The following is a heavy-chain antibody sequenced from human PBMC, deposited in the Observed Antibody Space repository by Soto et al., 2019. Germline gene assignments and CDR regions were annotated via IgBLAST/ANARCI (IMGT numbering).Heavy chain of an antibody. D-gene: IGHD3-10*01. CDR2: ISYDATSK. J-gene: IGHJ4*02. V-gene: IGHV3-30-3*01. CDR1: GFTFSAYA. Sequence: GGSLRLSCAASGFTFSAYAIHWVRQAPGKGLEWVAVISYDATSKYYADSVKGRFTVSRDNSKNTLYLQMNSLRAEDTAVYYCARGPYYGSGGFFDYWGQGTLVTVSS. CDR3: ARGPYYGSGGFFDY.